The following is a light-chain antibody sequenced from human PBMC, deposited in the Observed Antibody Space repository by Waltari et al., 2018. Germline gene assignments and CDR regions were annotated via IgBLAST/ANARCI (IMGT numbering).Light chain of an antibody. CDR1: SSDIGRYNL. V-gene: IGLV2-23*02. CDR2: EVT. J-gene: IGLJ2*01. CDR3: CSYAGARGLI. Sequence: QSALTQPASVSGSPGQSITISCTGTSSDIGRYNLDSWYQQHPGKAPKLLLYEVTERHSGIFNRFSGSKSGNTASLTISGLQAEDEADYYCCSYAGARGLIFGGGTKVTVL.